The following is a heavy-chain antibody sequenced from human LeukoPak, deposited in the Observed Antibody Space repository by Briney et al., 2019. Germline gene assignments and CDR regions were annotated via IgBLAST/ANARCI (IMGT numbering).Heavy chain of an antibody. J-gene: IGHJ6*03. CDR2: INHSGST. CDR3: ARTNCPYYYRVYYYMDV. Sequence: SETLSLTCAVSGGSISSSNWWSWVRQAPGKGLEWIGEINHSGSTNYNPSLKSRVTISVDTSKNQFSLKLSSVTAADTAVYYCARTNCPYYYRVYYYMDVWGKGTTVTISS. CDR1: GGSISSSNW. D-gene: IGHD3-10*01. V-gene: IGHV4-4*02.